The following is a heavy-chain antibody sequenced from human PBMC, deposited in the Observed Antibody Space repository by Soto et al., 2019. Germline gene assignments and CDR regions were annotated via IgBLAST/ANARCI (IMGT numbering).Heavy chain of an antibody. D-gene: IGHD4-17*01. CDR1: GYTLTELS. J-gene: IGHJ4*02. Sequence: ASVKVSCKVSGYTLTELSMHWVRQAPGKGLEWMGGFDPEDGETIYAQKFQGRVTMTEDTSTDTAYMELSSLRSEDTAVYYCATEGLRWKSSALSYWGQGTLVTVSS. CDR2: FDPEDGET. CDR3: ATEGLRWKSSALSY. V-gene: IGHV1-24*01.